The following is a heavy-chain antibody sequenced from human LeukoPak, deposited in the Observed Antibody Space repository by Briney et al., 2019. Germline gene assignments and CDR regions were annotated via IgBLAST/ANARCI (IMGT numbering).Heavy chain of an antibody. Sequence: SETLSLTCAVYGGSFSGYYWSWIRQPPGKGLEWIGEINHSGSTNYNPSLKSRVTISVDTSKDQFSLKLSSVTAADTAVYYCASLDAEVDPWGQGTLVTVSS. V-gene: IGHV4-34*01. CDR3: ASLDAEVDP. J-gene: IGHJ5*02. D-gene: IGHD2-8*01. CDR2: INHSGST. CDR1: GGSFSGYY.